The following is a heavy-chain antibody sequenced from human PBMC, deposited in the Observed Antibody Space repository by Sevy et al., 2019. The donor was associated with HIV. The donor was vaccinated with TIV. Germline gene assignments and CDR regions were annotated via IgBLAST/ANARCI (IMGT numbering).Heavy chain of an antibody. D-gene: IGHD5-12*01. J-gene: IGHJ4*02. Sequence: GGSLRLSCAASGFTFSSYAMHWVRQAPGKGLEWVAVITYDGSNKYYGDSVKGRFTMSRDNSKNTRYLQMNSLRAEDTAVYDCTCGRRSRDGYNSSLDYWGQGTLVNVSS. CDR1: GFTFSSYA. V-gene: IGHV3-30-3*01. CDR2: ITYDGSNK. CDR3: TCGRRSRDGYNSSLDY.